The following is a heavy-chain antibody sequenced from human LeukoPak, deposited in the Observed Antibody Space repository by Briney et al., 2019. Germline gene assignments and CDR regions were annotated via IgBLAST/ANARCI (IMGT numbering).Heavy chain of an antibody. D-gene: IGHD3-3*01. CDR2: IGNTET. CDR1: GFPFETNA. J-gene: IGHJ4*02. V-gene: IGHV3-23*01. CDR3: AKDWIQFNRIFDCFDS. Sequence: PGGSLRLSCETSGFPFETNAMSWVHQAPGKGLEWVSTIGNTETFYADSVTGRFTISRDNSKNTVYLHMHSLRVEDTAVYFCAKDWIQFNRIFDCFDSWGQGTLVTVSS.